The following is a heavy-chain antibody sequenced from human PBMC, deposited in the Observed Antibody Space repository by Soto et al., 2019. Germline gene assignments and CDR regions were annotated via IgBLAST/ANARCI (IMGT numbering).Heavy chain of an antibody. D-gene: IGHD5-18*01. CDR3: TRPSDDRDGYDWDLDL. Sequence: EVQLVESGGGLVQPGGSLKLSCAASGFTFSGSTVHWVRQASGEGLEWVGRIRTKAHNYAAQYAASVNGKFTISRDDSKNTAYLQMNSLENADTAMYYCTRPSDDRDGYDWDLDLWGRGTLVSVSS. CDR1: GFTFSGST. V-gene: IGHV3-73*02. J-gene: IGHJ2*01. CDR2: IRTKAHNYAA.